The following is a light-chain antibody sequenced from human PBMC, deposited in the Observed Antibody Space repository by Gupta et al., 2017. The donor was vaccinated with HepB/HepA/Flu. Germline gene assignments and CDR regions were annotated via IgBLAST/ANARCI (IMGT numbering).Light chain of an antibody. Sequence: SYVVTQPPSVSVAPGKTASITCGGNNIGTKGVHWYQQKPGQAPVMVSYIDSDRPSGIPERFSGSNSGSTATLTISRVEAGDEAEYDWQVWDSSNDSAGFGGAAKL. CDR1: NIGTKG. CDR2: IDS. V-gene: IGLV3-21*04. J-gene: IGLJ2*01. CDR3: QVWDSSNDSAG.